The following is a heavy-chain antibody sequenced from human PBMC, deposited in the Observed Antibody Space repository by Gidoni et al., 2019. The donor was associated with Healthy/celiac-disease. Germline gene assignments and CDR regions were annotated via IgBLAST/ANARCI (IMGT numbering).Heavy chain of an antibody. V-gene: IGHV4-34*01. D-gene: IGHD5-18*01. J-gene: IGHJ4*02. CDR1: GGSFSGYY. CDR2: INHSGST. CDR3: ARGPTAMVTLDY. Sequence: QVQLQQWGAGLWKPSEALSLTCAFYGGSFSGYYWRWIRQPPGKGLEWSGEINHSGSTNYNPSLKSRVTISVDTSKNQFSLKLSSGTAADTAVYYCARGPTAMVTLDYWGQGTLVTVSS.